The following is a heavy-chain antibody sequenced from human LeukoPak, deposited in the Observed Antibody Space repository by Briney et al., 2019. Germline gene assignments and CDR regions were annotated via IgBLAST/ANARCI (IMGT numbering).Heavy chain of an antibody. CDR2: IKQDGSNQ. J-gene: IGHJ4*02. Sequence: RPGGSLRLSCAASGFTFRDYWMSWVRQAPGKGLEWVANIKQDGSNQDFVDSVKGRFTISRDNVKNLLYLQMNSLRVEDSAVYYCARLRGYQSNFGDWGQGTLVTVSS. CDR1: GFTFRDYW. CDR3: ARLRGYQSNFGD. V-gene: IGHV3-7*01. D-gene: IGHD3-22*01.